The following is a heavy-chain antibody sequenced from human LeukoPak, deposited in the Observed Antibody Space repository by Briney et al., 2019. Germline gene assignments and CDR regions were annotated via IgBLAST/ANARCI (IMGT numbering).Heavy chain of an antibody. CDR2: IYTSGNT. Sequence: SETLPLTCAVSGVSISSGTYYWNWIRQPAGKRLEWIGRIYTSGNTYYNPSLKSRVTISVDTSKNQISLNLTSVTAADTAVYYCATSRFSGGLGRFDPWGQGTLVTVSS. CDR1: GVSISSGTYY. V-gene: IGHV4-61*02. D-gene: IGHD3-10*01. CDR3: ATSRFSGGLGRFDP. J-gene: IGHJ5*02.